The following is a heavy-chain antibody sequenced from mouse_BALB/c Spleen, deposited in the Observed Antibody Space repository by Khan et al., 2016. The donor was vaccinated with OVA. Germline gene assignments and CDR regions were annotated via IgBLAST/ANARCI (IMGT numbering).Heavy chain of an antibody. Sequence: QIQLVQSGPGLVAPSQSLSITCTVSGFSLTSYGVHWVRQPPGKGLEWLGIIWAGGSTTYNSALMSRLSISKDNSKSQVFVKMISLQTDDTAMYYCARDHGNTAEYFDHWGQGTTLTVSS. CDR3: ARDHGNTAEYFDH. V-gene: IGHV2-9*02. CDR2: IWAGGST. J-gene: IGHJ2*01. CDR1: GFSLTSYG.